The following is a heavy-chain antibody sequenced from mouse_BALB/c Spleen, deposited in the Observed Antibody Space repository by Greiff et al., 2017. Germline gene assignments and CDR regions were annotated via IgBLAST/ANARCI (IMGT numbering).Heavy chain of an antibody. V-gene: IGHV5-12-2*01. CDR2: ISNGGGST. CDR1: GFTFSSYT. J-gene: IGHJ4*01. CDR3: ARQRGYAMDY. Sequence: DVKLVESGGGLVQPGGSLKLSCAASGFTFSSYTMSWVRQTPEKRLEWVAYISNGGGSTYYPDTVKGRFTISRDNAKNTLYLQMSSLKSEDTAMYYCARQRGYAMDYWGQGTSVTVSS.